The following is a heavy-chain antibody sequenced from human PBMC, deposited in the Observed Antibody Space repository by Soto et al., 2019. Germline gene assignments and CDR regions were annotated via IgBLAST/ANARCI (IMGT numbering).Heavy chain of an antibody. Sequence: SVKVSCKASGGTFSSYAISWVRQAPGLGLEWMGGIIPIFGTANYAQKFQGRVTITADESTSTAYMELSSLRSEDTAVYYCAREPWRDYYDSSGYSSSWGQGTLVTVSS. D-gene: IGHD3-22*01. V-gene: IGHV1-69*13. CDR3: AREPWRDYYDSSGYSSS. CDR2: IIPIFGTA. J-gene: IGHJ5*02. CDR1: GGTFSSYA.